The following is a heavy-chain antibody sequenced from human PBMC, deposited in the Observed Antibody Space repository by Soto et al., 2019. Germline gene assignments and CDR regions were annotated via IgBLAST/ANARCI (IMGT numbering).Heavy chain of an antibody. V-gene: IGHV3-30*18. D-gene: IGHD5-18*01. J-gene: IGHJ6*02. CDR1: GFTFSSYG. CDR3: AKDLRLWSKDYYYYGMDV. CDR2: ISYDGSKE. Sequence: QVQLVESGGGVVQPGRSLRLCCAASGFTFSSYGMHWVRQAPGKGLEWVAVISYDGSKEFYADSVKGRFTISRDNSKNTLYLQMNSLRAEDTAVYYCAKDLRLWSKDYYYYGMDVWGQGTTVTVSS.